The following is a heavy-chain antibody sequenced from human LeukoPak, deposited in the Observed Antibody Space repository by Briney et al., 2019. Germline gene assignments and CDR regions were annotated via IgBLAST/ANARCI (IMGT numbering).Heavy chain of an antibody. D-gene: IGHD6-13*01. CDR3: ARGNQGYSSSWSPADY. V-gene: IGHV3-53*01. CDR2: IYNDGRS. CDR1: GFSVSTDH. J-gene: IGHJ4*02. Sequence: GGSLILSCAASGFSVSTDHMSWVRQAPGKGLEWVSVIYNDGRSYYADTVKGRFTISRDNSKNTVDLQVNSLRAEDTAVYYCARGNQGYSSSWSPADYWGQGTLVTVSS.